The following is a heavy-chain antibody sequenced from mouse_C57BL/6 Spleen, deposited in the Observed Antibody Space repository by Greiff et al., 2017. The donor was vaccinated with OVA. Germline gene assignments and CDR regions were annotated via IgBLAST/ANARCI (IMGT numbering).Heavy chain of an antibody. CDR2: IDPSDSYT. CDR3: TGSDY. Sequence: VQLQQPGAELVKPGASVKLSCKASGYTFTSYWMQWVKQRPGQGLEWIGEIDPSDSYTNYNQKFKGKATLTVDTSSSTAYMQLSSLTSEDSAVYYCTGSDYWGQGTTLTVSS. V-gene: IGHV1-50*01. J-gene: IGHJ2*01. CDR1: GYTFTSYW.